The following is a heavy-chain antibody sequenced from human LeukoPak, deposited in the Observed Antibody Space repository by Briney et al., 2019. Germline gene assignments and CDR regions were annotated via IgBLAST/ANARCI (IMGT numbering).Heavy chain of an antibody. D-gene: IGHD2-2*01. CDR1: GYTFTSYD. CDR2: MNPNSGNT. CDR3: ARRDCSSTSCYLDFDY. Sequence: ASVKVSCKASGYTFTSYDINWVRQATGQGLEWMGWMNPNSGNTGYAQKFQGRVTITRNTSISTAYMELSSLRSEDTAVYYCARRDCSSTSCYLDFDYWGQGTLVTVSS. J-gene: IGHJ4*02. V-gene: IGHV1-8*03.